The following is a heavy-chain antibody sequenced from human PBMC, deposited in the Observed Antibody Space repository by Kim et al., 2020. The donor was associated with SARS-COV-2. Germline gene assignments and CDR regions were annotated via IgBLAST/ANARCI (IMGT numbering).Heavy chain of an antibody. J-gene: IGHJ4*02. CDR2: T. D-gene: IGHD6-13*01. Sequence: TNYAQKFQGRVTMTRDTSISTAYMELSRLRSDDTAVYYCARDFTYSGRDYWGQGTLVTVSS. CDR3: ARDFTYSGRDY. V-gene: IGHV1-2*02.